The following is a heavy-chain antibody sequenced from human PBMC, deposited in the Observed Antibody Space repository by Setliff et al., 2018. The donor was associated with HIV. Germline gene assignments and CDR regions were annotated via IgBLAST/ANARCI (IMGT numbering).Heavy chain of an antibody. V-gene: IGHV4-61*08. D-gene: IGHD3-22*01. Sequence: NPSETLSLTCTVSGGSISTGVYYWSWIRQPPGKGLEWIGYIYTSGSTNYNLSLKSRVTISVDTSKNQFSLKLSSVTAADTAVYYCARGLSFYDPGGFDYWGQGTLVTVSS. CDR3: ARGLSFYDPGGFDY. J-gene: IGHJ4*02. CDR2: IYTSGST. CDR1: GGSISTGVYY.